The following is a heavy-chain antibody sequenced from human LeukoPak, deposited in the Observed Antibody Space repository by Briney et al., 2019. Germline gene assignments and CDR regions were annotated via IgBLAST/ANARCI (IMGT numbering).Heavy chain of an antibody. CDR2: MNPNSGNT. V-gene: IGHV1-8*01. CDR3: ARGPRAVAGNFDY. D-gene: IGHD6-19*01. Sequence: ASVKVSCKASGYTFTSYDINWVRQAPGQGLEWMGWMNPNSGNTGYAQKFQGRVTMTRNTSISTAYMELSSLRSEDTAVYYFARGPRAVAGNFDYWGQGTLVTVSS. CDR1: GYTFTSYD. J-gene: IGHJ4*02.